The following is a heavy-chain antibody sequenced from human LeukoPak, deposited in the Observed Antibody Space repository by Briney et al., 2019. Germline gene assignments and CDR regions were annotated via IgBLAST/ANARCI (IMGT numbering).Heavy chain of an antibody. D-gene: IGHD3-22*01. Sequence: GGSLRLSCSAFGFTFSTYWMSWVRQAPGKGLEWVANMRRDGNEIYYLDSVRGRFTISRDNAKNSLYLQMNSLRAEDTAVYYCAKDPRHYYDSSGYPGPYYFDYWGQGTLVTVSS. CDR2: MRRDGNEI. CDR1: GFTFSTYW. J-gene: IGHJ4*02. V-gene: IGHV3-7*01. CDR3: AKDPRHYYDSSGYPGPYYFDY.